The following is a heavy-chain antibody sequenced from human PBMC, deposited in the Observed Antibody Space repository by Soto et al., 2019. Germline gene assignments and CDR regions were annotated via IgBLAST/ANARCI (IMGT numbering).Heavy chain of an antibody. J-gene: IGHJ4*02. V-gene: IGHV1-8*01. Sequence: QVQLVQSGAEVKKPGASVRVSCKASGYTFTSYDIYWVRQATGQGLEWMGWMNPFSGNAVYTQKFQDRVTRTRDTSMNTAYMAMSGLRSEDTTVYYCTRGHGNHWGQGSLVTVSS. CDR1: GYTFTSYD. CDR2: MNPFSGNA. D-gene: IGHD1-1*01. CDR3: TRGHGNH.